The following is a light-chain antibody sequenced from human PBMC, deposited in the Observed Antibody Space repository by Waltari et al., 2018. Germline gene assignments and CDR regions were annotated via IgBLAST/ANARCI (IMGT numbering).Light chain of an antibody. CDR1: HDITNY. J-gene: IGKJ1*01. Sequence: DVQMTQSPSSLSASVGDRVTITCRASHDITNYLAWYQQKPGKAPKLLIYGASTLHSGVPSRFSGSGSGTDFTLTISSLQPEDVATCYCQYSWTFGQGTKVEI. CDR2: GAS. V-gene: IGKV1-27*01. CDR3: QYSWT.